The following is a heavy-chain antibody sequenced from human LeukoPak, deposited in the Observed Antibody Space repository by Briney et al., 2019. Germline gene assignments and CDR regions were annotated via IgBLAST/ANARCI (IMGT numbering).Heavy chain of an antibody. J-gene: IGHJ5*02. Sequence: AGSLRLSCAASGFTFSSYRMNSVRQAPGKGLEWVSSISSSSSYIYYADSVKGRFTISRDNAKNSLDLQMNSLRAEDTAVYYCARDKLLWFGELSPWFDPWGQGTLVTVSS. CDR3: ARDKLLWFGELSPWFDP. D-gene: IGHD3-10*01. CDR1: GFTFSSYR. V-gene: IGHV3-21*01. CDR2: ISSSSSYI.